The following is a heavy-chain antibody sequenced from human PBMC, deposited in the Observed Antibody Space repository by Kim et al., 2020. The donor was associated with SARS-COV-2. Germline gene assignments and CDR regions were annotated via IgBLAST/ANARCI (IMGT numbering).Heavy chain of an antibody. CDR1: GGSIRDGDFY. J-gene: IGHJ4*02. CDR2: VYHSGST. D-gene: IGHD3-10*01. V-gene: IGHV4-30-4*01. Sequence: SETLSLTCTVSGGSIRDGDFYWTWIRQPPGGGLEWIGYVYHSGSTYFNPSLKSRVLISIDTHKNEFSLEVKSVTAADTAVYYCARRVGCPKSHVDHWGQGTPVAVSS. CDR3: ARRVGCPKSHVDH.